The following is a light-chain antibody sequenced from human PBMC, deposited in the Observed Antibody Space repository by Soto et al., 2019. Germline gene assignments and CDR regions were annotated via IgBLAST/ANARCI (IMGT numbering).Light chain of an antibody. J-gene: IGLJ1*01. Sequence: QSALTQPASVSGSPGQSITISCTGTSSDVGGYNYVSWSQQHPGKAPKLMIYEVSNRPSGVSNRVSGSKSGNTASLTISGLQAEDEADYYCSSYTTTNTDVFGTGTKLTVL. V-gene: IGLV2-14*01. CDR1: SSDVGGYNY. CDR2: EVS. CDR3: SSYTTTNTDV.